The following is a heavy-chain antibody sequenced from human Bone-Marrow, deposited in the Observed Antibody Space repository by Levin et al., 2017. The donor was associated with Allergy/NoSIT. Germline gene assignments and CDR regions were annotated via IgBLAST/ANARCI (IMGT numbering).Heavy chain of an antibody. CDR1: GGSISSSSYY. CDR2: IYYSGST. Sequence: KPSETLSLTCTVSGGSISSSSYYWGWIRQPPGKGLEWIGSIYYSGSTYYNPSLKSRVTISVDTSKNQFSLKLSSVTAADTAVYYCAREIAGIAVAGTRVVPEIPPHGHFDYWGQGTLVTVSS. V-gene: IGHV4-39*07. J-gene: IGHJ4*02. CDR3: AREIAGIAVAGTRVVPEIPPHGHFDY. D-gene: IGHD6-19*01.